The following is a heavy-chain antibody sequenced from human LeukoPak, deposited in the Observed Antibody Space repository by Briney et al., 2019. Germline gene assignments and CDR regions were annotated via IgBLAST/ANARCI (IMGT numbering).Heavy chain of an antibody. CDR2: ISGSGGGT. J-gene: IGHJ6*02. V-gene: IGHV3-23*01. Sequence: PGGSLRLSCAASGFTFSSYEMNWVRQAPGKGLEWVSTISGSGGGTYYADSVKGRFTISRDNSKNTLYLQMNSLRAEDTAVYYCARDPGLPNGMDVWGQGTTVTVSS. CDR3: ARDPGLPNGMDV. D-gene: IGHD5-18*01. CDR1: GFTFSSYE.